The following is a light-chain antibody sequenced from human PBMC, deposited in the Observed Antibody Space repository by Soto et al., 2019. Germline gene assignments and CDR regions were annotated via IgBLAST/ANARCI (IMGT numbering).Light chain of an antibody. CDR2: DDD. CDR3: GSWDSSLSAYV. J-gene: IGLJ1*01. CDR1: SSNIGAGYD. Sequence: QSVLTQPPSVSGAPGQGVTISCTGSSSNIGAGYDVHWYQQVPGTAPKFLIYDDDKRPSGIPDRFSGSKSGTSATLGITGFQTGDEADYYCGSWDSSLSAYVFGTGTKLTVL. V-gene: IGLV1-51*01.